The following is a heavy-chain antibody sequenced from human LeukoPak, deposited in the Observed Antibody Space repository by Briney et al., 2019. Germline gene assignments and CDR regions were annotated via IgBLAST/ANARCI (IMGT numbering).Heavy chain of an antibody. V-gene: IGHV3-48*02. CDR1: GFTFSSYS. Sequence: GGSLRLSCAASGFTFSSYSMNWVRQAPGKGLEWVSYISSSISYIYHADSVKGRFTISRDNAKNSLYLQMNSLRDEDTAVYYCARDEDDISGYYFYWGQGTLVTVSS. D-gene: IGHD3-22*01. CDR2: ISSSISYI. J-gene: IGHJ4*02. CDR3: ARDEDDISGYYFY.